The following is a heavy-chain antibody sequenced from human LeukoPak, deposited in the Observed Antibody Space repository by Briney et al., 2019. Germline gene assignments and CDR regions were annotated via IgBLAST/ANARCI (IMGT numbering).Heavy chain of an antibody. V-gene: IGHV3-48*01. Sequence: GGSLRLSCAASGFTFSSYSMNWVRQAPGKGLEWVSYISSSSSTIYYADSVKGRFTISRDNAKNSLYLQMNSLRAEDTAVYYCAKDSKYYYDGRGYSYFDYWGQGTLVTVSS. D-gene: IGHD3-22*01. CDR3: AKDSKYYYDGRGYSYFDY. CDR1: GFTFSSYS. CDR2: ISSSSSTI. J-gene: IGHJ4*02.